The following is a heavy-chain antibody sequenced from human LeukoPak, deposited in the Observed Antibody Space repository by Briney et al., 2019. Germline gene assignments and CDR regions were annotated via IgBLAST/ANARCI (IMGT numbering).Heavy chain of an antibody. CDR3: ARVQLGVFGY. J-gene: IGHJ4*02. CDR1: GGSISGYY. D-gene: IGHD6-6*01. Sequence: PSETLSLTCTVAGGSISGYYWSWIRQPPGKGLEWIGEINHSGSTNYNPSLKSRVTISVDTSKNQFSLKLSSVTAADTAVYYCARVQLGVFGYWGQGKLVTVSS. V-gene: IGHV4-34*01. CDR2: INHSGST.